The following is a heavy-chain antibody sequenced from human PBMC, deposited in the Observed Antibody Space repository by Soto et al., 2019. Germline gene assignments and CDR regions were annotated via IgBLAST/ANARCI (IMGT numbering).Heavy chain of an antibody. CDR1: GGSFSSYY. D-gene: IGHD3-16*02. CDR2: IYTSGNT. Sequence: QAQLQESGPGLVKPSETLSLTCSVSGGSFSSYYWTWIRQPAGKGLEWIGRIYTSGNTNYNPSLKSRVTMSADTSKNQFSLRLRFVTAADTAVYYCARGVRDGYYGMDVWGPGATVTVSS. V-gene: IGHV4-4*07. J-gene: IGHJ6*02. CDR3: ARGVRDGYYGMDV.